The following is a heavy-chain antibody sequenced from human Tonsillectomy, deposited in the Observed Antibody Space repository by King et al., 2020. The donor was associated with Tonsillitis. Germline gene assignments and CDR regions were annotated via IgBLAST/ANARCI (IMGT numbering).Heavy chain of an antibody. CDR2: IYYSGST. CDR3: AGHGLILEWDSNWFDP. Sequence: LQLQESGPGLVKPSETLSLTCTVSGGSISSGSYYWGWIRQPPGKGLEWIASIYYSGSTYYNPSLKSRVTISVDTSTNQFSLKLSSVTAADTAVYYCAGHGLILEWDSNWFDPWGQGTLVTVSS. V-gene: IGHV4-39*01. CDR1: GGSISSGSYY. J-gene: IGHJ5*02. D-gene: IGHD3-3*01.